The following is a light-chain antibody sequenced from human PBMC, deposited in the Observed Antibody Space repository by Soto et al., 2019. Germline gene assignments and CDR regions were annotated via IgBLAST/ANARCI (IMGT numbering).Light chain of an antibody. CDR1: QSVDSTY. CDR3: QQYDTSPPMYT. J-gene: IGKJ2*01. Sequence: VMTQDPATLSVFPVERATLSCRASQSVDSTYLAWYQQKPDQSPRLLIYATSTRAAGIPDRFSGSGSGTDFTLTISRLEPDDVAVYYCQQYDTSPPMYTFGQGTKVDIK. CDR2: ATS. V-gene: IGKV3-20*01.